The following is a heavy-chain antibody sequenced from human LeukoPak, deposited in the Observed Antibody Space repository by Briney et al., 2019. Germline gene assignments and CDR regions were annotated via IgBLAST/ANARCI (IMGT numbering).Heavy chain of an antibody. CDR2: IYYSGST. CDR3: ARLKLFNYYDSSGYFDY. Sequence: SETLSLTCTVSGGSISSGGYYWSWIRQHPGKGLEWIGYIYYSGSTNYHPSLKSRVTISVDTSKNQFSLKLSSVTAADTAVYYCARLKLFNYYDSSGYFDYWGQGTLVTVSS. CDR1: GGSISSGGYY. D-gene: IGHD3-22*01. J-gene: IGHJ4*02. V-gene: IGHV4-61*08.